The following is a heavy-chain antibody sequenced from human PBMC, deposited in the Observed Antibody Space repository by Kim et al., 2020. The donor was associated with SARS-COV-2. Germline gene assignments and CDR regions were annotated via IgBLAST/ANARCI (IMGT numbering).Heavy chain of an antibody. Sequence: SETLSLTCTVSGGSISSSYWSWIRLPPGKGLEWIGYIDYRGSASYNPSLKSRGTISVDTSKNQFSLNLSSVTAADTAVYYCASQPRNYGDYTYYFDHWGQGSLVTVSS. CDR3: ASQPRNYGDYTYYFDH. J-gene: IGHJ4*02. D-gene: IGHD4-17*01. V-gene: IGHV4-59*08. CDR2: IDYRGSA. CDR1: GGSISSSY.